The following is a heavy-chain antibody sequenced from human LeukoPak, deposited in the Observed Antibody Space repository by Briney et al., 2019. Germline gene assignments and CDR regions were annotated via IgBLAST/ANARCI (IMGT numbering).Heavy chain of an antibody. CDR1: AFTFSSYR. D-gene: IGHD2-15*01. J-gene: IGHJ3*02. V-gene: IGHV3-21*01. CDR3: ARGYCSGGSCYSGDAFDI. Sequence: NTGGSLRLSCAASAFTFSSYRMNWVRQAPGKGLEWVSSISSSSSYINYGDSVKGRFTISRDNAKNSLYLQMNSLRAEDTAVYYCARGYCSGGSCYSGDAFDIWGQGTMVTVSS. CDR2: ISSSSSYI.